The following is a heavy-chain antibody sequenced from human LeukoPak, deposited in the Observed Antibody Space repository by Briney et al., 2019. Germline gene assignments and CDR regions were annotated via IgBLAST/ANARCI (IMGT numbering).Heavy chain of an antibody. J-gene: IGHJ4*02. CDR3: ARAETKTGYCSGGSCYFFDY. D-gene: IGHD2-15*01. CDR2: IIPILGIA. CDR1: GGTFSSYA. Sequence: GASVKVSCKASGGTFSSYAISWVRQAPGQGLEWMGRIIPILGIANYAQKFQGRVTITADKSTSTAYMELRSLRSEDTAVYYCARAETKTGYCSGGSCYFFDYWGQGTLVTVSA. V-gene: IGHV1-69*04.